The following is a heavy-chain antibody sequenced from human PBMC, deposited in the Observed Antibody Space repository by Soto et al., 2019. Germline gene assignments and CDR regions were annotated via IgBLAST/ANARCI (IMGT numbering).Heavy chain of an antibody. CDR2: ISAYNGNT. Sequence: ASVKVSCKASGYTFTSYGISWVRQAPGQGLEWMGWISAYNGNTNYAQKLQGRVTITTDTSTSTAYMELRSVRSDDTAVYYCASVGYCSSTSCPYAFDIWGQGTMVTVSS. J-gene: IGHJ3*02. D-gene: IGHD2-2*01. CDR3: ASVGYCSSTSCPYAFDI. V-gene: IGHV1-18*01. CDR1: GYTFTSYG.